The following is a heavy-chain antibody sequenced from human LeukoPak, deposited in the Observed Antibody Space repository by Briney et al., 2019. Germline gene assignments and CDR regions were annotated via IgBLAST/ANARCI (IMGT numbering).Heavy chain of an antibody. Sequence: GGSLRLSCAASGFTFSSYAMSWVRQAPGKGLEWVGRIKSKTDGGTTDYGAPVKGRFTISRDDSKNTLYLQMSSLRDEDTAVYYCAKDEAWLQYNDWGQGTLVTVSS. V-gene: IGHV3-15*01. CDR3: AKDEAWLQYND. CDR2: IKSKTDGGTT. CDR1: GFTFSSYA. J-gene: IGHJ4*02. D-gene: IGHD5-24*01.